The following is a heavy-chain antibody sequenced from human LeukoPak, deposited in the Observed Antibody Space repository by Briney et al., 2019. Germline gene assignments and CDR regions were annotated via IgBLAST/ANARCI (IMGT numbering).Heavy chain of an antibody. D-gene: IGHD2-15*01. CDR1: GDFITASY. Sequence: SETLSLTCTVSGDFITASYWSWIRQPPGKGLEWIGYVYYSGSTEYNPSLRSRVTISLEMSKHQFSLKLSSVTAADTAVYYCARVAAKTVDYWGQGTLVTVSS. V-gene: IGHV4-59*12. J-gene: IGHJ4*02. CDR3: ARVAAKTVDY. CDR2: VYYSGST.